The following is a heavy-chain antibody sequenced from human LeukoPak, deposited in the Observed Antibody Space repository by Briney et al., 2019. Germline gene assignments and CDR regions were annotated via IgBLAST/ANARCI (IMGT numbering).Heavy chain of an antibody. CDR3: AIDVNWDY. Sequence: PGGSLRLSCAASGFIFDDYGMSWVRQAPGKGLEWVSAIGNTGHPTYYADSVKGRFTISRDNSMDTLYLQMNTLRAEDTAMYYCAIDVNWDYWGQGTLVTVSS. D-gene: IGHD1-1*01. CDR2: IGNTGHPT. CDR1: GFIFDDYG. V-gene: IGHV3-23*01. J-gene: IGHJ4*02.